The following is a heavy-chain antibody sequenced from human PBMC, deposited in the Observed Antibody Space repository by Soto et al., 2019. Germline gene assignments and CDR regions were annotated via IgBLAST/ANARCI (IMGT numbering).Heavy chain of an antibody. V-gene: IGHV3-53*02. CDR2: LYSSGTT. CDR1: GFSVTNSY. Sequence: EVQLVETGGGLIQPGGSLRLSCTVSGFSVTNSYINWVRQAPGKGLEWVSILYSSGTTYYADSVRGRFTVSRDDSKNTLFLHMSSLRADDTAVYYCARDWSKFSYNYPSYYAMDAGGQGTTVIVSS. D-gene: IGHD5-18*01. J-gene: IGHJ6*02. CDR3: ARDWSKFSYNYPSYYAMDA.